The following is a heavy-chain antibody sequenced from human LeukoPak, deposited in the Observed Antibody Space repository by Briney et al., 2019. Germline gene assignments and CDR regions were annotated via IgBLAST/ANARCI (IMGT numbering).Heavy chain of an antibody. V-gene: IGHV4-34*01. Sequence: GSLRLSCAASGFTFSSYAMSWIRQPPGKGLEWIGEINHSGSTNYNPSLKSRVTISVDTSKNQFSLNLSSVTAADTAVYYCARGSKYYYDSSGFPNWFDPWGQGTLVTVSS. CDR3: ARGSKYYYDSSGFPNWFDP. CDR2: INHSGST. J-gene: IGHJ5*02. CDR1: GFTFSSYA. D-gene: IGHD3-22*01.